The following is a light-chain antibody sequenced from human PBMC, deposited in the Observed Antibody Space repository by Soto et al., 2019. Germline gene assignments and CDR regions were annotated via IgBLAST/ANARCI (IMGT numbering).Light chain of an antibody. CDR1: QSINGH. Sequence: EIVLTQSPATLSVSPGERATLSCRASQSINGHLDWYQQKPGQAPRLLIFDASTRATGIPDRFSGSGSGAEFTLTISSLQSEDFAVYYCQQYHTSPLTFGGGTKVEIK. V-gene: IGKV3-15*01. CDR3: QQYHTSPLT. J-gene: IGKJ4*01. CDR2: DAS.